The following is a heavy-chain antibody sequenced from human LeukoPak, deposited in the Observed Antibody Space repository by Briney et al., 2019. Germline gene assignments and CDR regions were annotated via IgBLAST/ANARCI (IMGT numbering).Heavy chain of an antibody. J-gene: IGHJ4*02. CDR2: IQYDGTNK. D-gene: IGHD3-16*01. CDR1: GFTFSRYG. Sequence: QTGGSLRLSCAASGFTFSRYGMHWVRQAPGKGLQWVSFIQYDGTNKYYADSVKGRFTISRDNAKNSLYLQMSSLRAEDTAVYYCVSAYGGLLDYWGQGTLVTVSS. V-gene: IGHV3-30*02. CDR3: VSAYGGLLDY.